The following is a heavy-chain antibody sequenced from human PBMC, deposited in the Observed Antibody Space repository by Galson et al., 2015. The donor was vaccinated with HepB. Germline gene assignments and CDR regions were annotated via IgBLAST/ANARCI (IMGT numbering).Heavy chain of an antibody. CDR3: ARDRGDYGDPNNWFDP. CDR1: GYTFTSYY. Sequence: SVKVSCKASGYTFTSYYMHWVRQAPGQGLEWMGIINPSGGSTSYAQKFQGRVTMTRDTSTSTVYMELSSLRSEDTAVYYCARDRGDYGDPNNWFDPWGQGTLVTVSS. CDR2: INPSGGST. J-gene: IGHJ5*02. V-gene: IGHV1-46*03. D-gene: IGHD4-17*01.